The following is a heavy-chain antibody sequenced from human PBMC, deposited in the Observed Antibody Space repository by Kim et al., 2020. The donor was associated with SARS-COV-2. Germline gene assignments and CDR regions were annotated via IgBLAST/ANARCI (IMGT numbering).Heavy chain of an antibody. CDR3: ASQGFDYGMDV. J-gene: IGHJ6*02. V-gene: IGHV4-59*01. CDR2: MFYSGKT. CDR1: SGSISDYY. Sequence: SETLSLTCTVSSGSISDYYCTWIRQTPGKGLEWIGHMFYSGKTTYNPSLKSRVAILGDTSKNQWSLRLTSGTAADTAAYYCASQGFDYGMDVWGRGTTVTVSS.